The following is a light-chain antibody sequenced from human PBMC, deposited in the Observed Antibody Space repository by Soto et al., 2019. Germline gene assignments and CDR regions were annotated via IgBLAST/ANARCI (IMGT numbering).Light chain of an antibody. Sequence: QSALTQPPSASGSPGQSVTISFTGTSSDVGGYNYVSWYQQYPGKAPKLMIYEVSKRPSGVPDRFSGSKSGNTASLTVSGLQAEDEADYYCSSYAGINSVFGGGTKVTVL. CDR2: EVS. V-gene: IGLV2-8*01. CDR3: SSYAGINSV. CDR1: SSDVGGYNY. J-gene: IGLJ2*01.